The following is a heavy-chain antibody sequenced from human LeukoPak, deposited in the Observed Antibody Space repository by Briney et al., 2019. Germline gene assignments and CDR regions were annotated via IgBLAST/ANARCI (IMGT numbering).Heavy chain of an antibody. Sequence: GGSLRLSCVASGFTYSDYWMHWVRQAPGKGLVWVSRIKNDGSSTTYADSVKGRFTISRDNAKNSLYLQMNSLRADDTAVYYCARLRSKYWFDPWGQGTLVTVSS. D-gene: IGHD4-11*01. J-gene: IGHJ5*02. CDR3: ARLRSKYWFDP. V-gene: IGHV3-74*01. CDR2: IKNDGSST. CDR1: GFTYSDYW.